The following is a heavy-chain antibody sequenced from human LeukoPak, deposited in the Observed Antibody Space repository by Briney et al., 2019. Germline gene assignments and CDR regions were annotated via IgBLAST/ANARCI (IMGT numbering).Heavy chain of an antibody. Sequence: GGSLRLSCAASGFTFSDYYMSWIRQAPGKGLEWVSYISSSGSTIYYTDSVKGRFTISRDNSKNTLYPQMNSLRAEDTAVYYCAKDGEDIVVVPAATTLGYFDYWGQGTLVTVSS. D-gene: IGHD2-2*01. J-gene: IGHJ4*02. CDR1: GFTFSDYY. CDR3: AKDGEDIVVVPAATTLGYFDY. V-gene: IGHV3-11*04. CDR2: ISSSGSTI.